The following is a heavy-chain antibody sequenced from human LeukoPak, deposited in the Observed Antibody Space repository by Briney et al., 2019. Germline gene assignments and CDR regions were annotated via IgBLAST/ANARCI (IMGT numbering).Heavy chain of an antibody. V-gene: IGHV1-18*01. CDR2: ISAYNGNT. CDR1: GYTFTSYG. CDR3: ARDILNDGVLRYFDWLLSHFDY. D-gene: IGHD3-9*01. J-gene: IGHJ4*02. Sequence: GASVKVSCKASGYTFTSYGISWVRQAPGQGLEWMGWISAYNGNTNYAQKLQGRVTMTTDTSTSTAYMELRSLRSDDTAVYYCARDILNDGVLRYFDWLLSHFDYWGQGTLVTVSS.